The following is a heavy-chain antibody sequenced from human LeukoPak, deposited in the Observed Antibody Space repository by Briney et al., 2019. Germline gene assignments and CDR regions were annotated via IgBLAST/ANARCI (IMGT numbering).Heavy chain of an antibody. CDR2: MSYSGST. D-gene: IGHD6-13*01. J-gene: IGHJ5*02. V-gene: IGHV4-59*08. CDR3: ARRRAEGGSNGHYNWFDP. CDR1: GDSITSYY. Sequence: SQTLSLTCTVPGDSITSYYWSWLGQPPGKGLQWLGSMSYSGSTNYNPSLKSRVTMSVDTTKNQFSLRLNSVTAADTAVYYCARRRAEGGSNGHYNWFDPWGQGTLVTVSS.